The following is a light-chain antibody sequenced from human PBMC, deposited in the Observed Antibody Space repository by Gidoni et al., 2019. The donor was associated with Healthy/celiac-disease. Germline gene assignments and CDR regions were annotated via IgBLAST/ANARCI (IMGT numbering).Light chain of an antibody. CDR1: QCVSSSY. CDR3: QQYGSPLT. CDR2: GAS. J-gene: IGKJ4*01. V-gene: IGKV3-20*01. Sequence: EIVLTQSPGTLSLSPGERATLSCRASQCVSSSYLAWYQQKPGQAPRLLIYGASSRATGIPDRFSGSGSGTDFTLTISRLEPEEFAVYYCQQYGSPLTFGGGTKVEIK.